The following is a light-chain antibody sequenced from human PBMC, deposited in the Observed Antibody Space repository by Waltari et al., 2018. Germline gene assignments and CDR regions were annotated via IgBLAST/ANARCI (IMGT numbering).Light chain of an antibody. CDR1: QSISHW. V-gene: IGKV1-5*03. Sequence: DIQMTQSPSTLSASVGDRVTITCRASQSISHWLAWYQQKPGKAPKLLIHKASSIEKEVPSRFSGSDSGKEFTLTITNLQPDDFATFYYQRYDDYPPTYGGRSKVEIK. CDR3: QRYDDYPPT. CDR2: KAS. J-gene: IGKJ4*01.